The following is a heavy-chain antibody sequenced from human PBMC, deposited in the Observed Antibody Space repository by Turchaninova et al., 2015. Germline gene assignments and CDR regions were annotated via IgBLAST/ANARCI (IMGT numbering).Heavy chain of an antibody. V-gene: IGHV1-69*12. D-gene: IGHD3-22*01. J-gene: IGHJ4*02. CDR2: IIPIFGTP. CDR3: ARGPDSSAYYYFY. CDR1: GGTFSTAA. Sequence: QVQLVQSGAEVKRPGSSVKVSCKASGGTFSTAAIHWVRQAPGQGLEWMGGIIPIFGTPNYAQKFQGRVTITADESTSTAYMELTSLTSEDTALYYCARGPDSSAYYYFYWGQGTLVTVSS.